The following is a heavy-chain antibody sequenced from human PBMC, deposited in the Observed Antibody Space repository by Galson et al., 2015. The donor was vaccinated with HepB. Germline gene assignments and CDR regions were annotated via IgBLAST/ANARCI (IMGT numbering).Heavy chain of an antibody. J-gene: IGHJ6*02. CDR1: GYTFSSYS. CDR2: INPNSGGT. CDR3: ARGGGSGSYYVPYYGMDV. Sequence: SVKVSCKASGYTFSSYSITWVRQAPGQGLEWMGWINPNSGGTNYAQKFQGRVTMTRDTSISTAYMELSRLRSDDTAVYYCARGGGSGSYYVPYYGMDVWGQGTTVTVSS. V-gene: IGHV1-2*02. D-gene: IGHD1-26*01.